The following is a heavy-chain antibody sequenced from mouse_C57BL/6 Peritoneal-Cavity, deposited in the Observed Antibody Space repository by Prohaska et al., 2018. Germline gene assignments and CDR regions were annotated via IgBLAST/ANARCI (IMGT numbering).Heavy chain of an antibody. CDR1: GYTFTSYW. D-gene: IGHD2-1*01. CDR2: IYPSDSET. V-gene: IGHV1-61*01. CDR3: ACNYDAMDY. Sequence: VQLQQPGAELVRPGSSVKLSCKASGYTFTSYWMDWVKQRPGQGLEWIGNIYPSDSETHYNQKFKDKATLTVDKASSTAYMQLSSLTSEDSAVYYCACNYDAMDYWGQGTSVTVSS. J-gene: IGHJ4*01.